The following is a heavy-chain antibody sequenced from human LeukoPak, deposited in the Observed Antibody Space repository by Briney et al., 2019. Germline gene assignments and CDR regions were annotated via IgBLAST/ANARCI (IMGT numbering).Heavy chain of an antibody. Sequence: PGGSLRLSCAAYGFTFSSYCMNWVRQAPGKGLEWVAVIWYDGSNKYYADSVKGRFTISRDNSKNTLYLQMNSLRAEDTAVYYCARDEMGSAAGAGTGASRGQGTLVTVSS. D-gene: IGHD6-13*01. V-gene: IGHV3-33*01. CDR3: ARDEMGSAAGAGTGAS. J-gene: IGHJ4*02. CDR1: GFTFSSYC. CDR2: IWYDGSNK.